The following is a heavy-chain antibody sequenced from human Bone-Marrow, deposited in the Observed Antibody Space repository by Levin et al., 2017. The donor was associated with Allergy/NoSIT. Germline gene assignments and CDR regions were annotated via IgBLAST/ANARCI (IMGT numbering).Heavy chain of an antibody. CDR1: DDSLSESAYY. CDR3: ARHGEYSSGWKRFDY. V-gene: IGHV4-61*05. J-gene: IGHJ4*02. CDR2: IYYSGST. Sequence: SETLSLTCDVSDDSLSESAYYWGWIRQPPGKGLEWIGYIYYSGSTNYNPSLKSRVTISVDTSKNQFSLKLSSVTAADTAVYYCARHGEYSSGWKRFDYWGQGTLVTVSS. D-gene: IGHD6-19*01.